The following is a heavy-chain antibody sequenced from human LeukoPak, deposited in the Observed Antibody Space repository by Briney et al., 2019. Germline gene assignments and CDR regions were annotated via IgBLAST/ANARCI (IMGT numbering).Heavy chain of an antibody. CDR3: ARGQWLRPTVDY. CDR1: GGSFSGYY. D-gene: IGHD5-12*01. CDR2: INHSGST. V-gene: IGHV4-34*01. J-gene: IGHJ4*02. Sequence: SETLSLTCAAHGGSFSGYYWSWIRQPPGKGLEWIGEINHSGSTNYNPSLKSRVTISVDTSKNQYSLKLSSVTAADTAVYYCARGQWLRPTVDYWGQGTLVTVSS.